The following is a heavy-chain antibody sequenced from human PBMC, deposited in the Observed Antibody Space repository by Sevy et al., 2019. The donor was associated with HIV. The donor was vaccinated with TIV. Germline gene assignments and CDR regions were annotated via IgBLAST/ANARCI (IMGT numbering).Heavy chain of an antibody. J-gene: IGHJ6*02. V-gene: IGHV3-30*18. Sequence: GGSLRLSCTASGFTFSTYDIHWVRQAPGKGLEWVAIISYDGNYRYYSASVRGGFSMSRDNSKNTAYLQMGGLSVEDKAVYYCAKNGPPGASYFSRHGMDVWGRGTTVTVSS. CDR1: GFTFSTYD. CDR2: ISYDGNYR. D-gene: IGHD1-26*01. CDR3: AKNGPPGASYFSRHGMDV.